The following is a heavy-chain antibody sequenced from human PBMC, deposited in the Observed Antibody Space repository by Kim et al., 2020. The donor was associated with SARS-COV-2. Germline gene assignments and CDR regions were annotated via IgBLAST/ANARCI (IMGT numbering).Heavy chain of an antibody. CDR1: GFTFINCD. V-gene: IGHV3-23*01. CDR3: AKKLRRSGSGGNFFDY. Sequence: GGSLRLSCAVSGFTFINCDMNWVRQAPGKGLEWVSLISGNGATTLYADSVKGRFTISRDNSKNTLYLQMSSLRAEDTAGYYCAKKLRRSGSGGNFFDYWGQGTLVTVSS. J-gene: IGHJ4*02. D-gene: IGHD6-25*01. CDR2: ISGNGATT.